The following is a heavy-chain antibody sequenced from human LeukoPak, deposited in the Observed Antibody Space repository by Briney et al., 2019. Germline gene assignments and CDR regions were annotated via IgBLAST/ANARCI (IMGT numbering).Heavy chain of an antibody. CDR3: AKSRASCFDY. CDR1: GSTFSNNW. CDR2: INPTGTGT. D-gene: IGHD2-2*01. J-gene: IGHJ4*02. V-gene: IGHV1-46*01. Sequence: ASVKVSCKASGSTFSNNWMHWVRQAPGQGLEWIGLINPTGTGTLYAQKFQGRVTMTRDMSTSTDYMELTSLRAEDTAVYYCAKSRASCFDYWGQGTLVTVSS.